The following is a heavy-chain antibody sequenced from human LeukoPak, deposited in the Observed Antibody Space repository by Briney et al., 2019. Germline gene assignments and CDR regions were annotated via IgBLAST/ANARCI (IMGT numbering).Heavy chain of an antibody. V-gene: IGHV4-34*01. Sequence: SETLSLTCAVYGGSFSGYYWSWIRQPPGKGLEWIGEINHSGSTNYNPSLKSRVTISVDTSKSQFSLKLSSVTAADTAVYYCASSSPLYYDFWSDYLNAFDIWGQGTMVTVSS. CDR3: ASSSPLYYDFWSDYLNAFDI. D-gene: IGHD3-3*01. CDR1: GGSFSGYY. J-gene: IGHJ3*02. CDR2: INHSGST.